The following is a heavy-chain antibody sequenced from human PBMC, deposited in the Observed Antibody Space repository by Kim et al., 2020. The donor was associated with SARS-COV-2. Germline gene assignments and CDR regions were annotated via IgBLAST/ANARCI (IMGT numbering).Heavy chain of an antibody. D-gene: IGHD4-17*01. V-gene: IGHV4-59*01. J-gene: IGHJ4*02. Sequence: SETLSLTCTVSGSSFRGYYWSWIRQPPGKGLEWIGNTYYTGNTNYSPSLKSRVTISVDTSENHFSLRLNSVTAADTAVYYCARGGNDYGVKWGQGTLVTVSS. CDR2: TYYTGNT. CDR1: GSSFRGYY. CDR3: ARGGNDYGVK.